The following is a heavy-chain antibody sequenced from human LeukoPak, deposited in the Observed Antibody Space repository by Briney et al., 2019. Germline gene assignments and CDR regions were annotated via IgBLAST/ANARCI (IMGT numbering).Heavy chain of an antibody. CDR3: AGTDLRRGYSYGYWFDP. CDR1: GGTFSSYA. J-gene: IGHJ5*02. V-gene: IGHV1-69*13. D-gene: IGHD5-18*01. Sequence: ASVKVSCKASGGTFSSYAISWVRQAPGQGLEWMGGVIPIFGTANYAQKFQGRVTITADESTSTAYMELSSLRSEDTAVYYCAGTDLRRGYSYGYWFDPWGQGTLVTVSS. CDR2: VIPIFGTA.